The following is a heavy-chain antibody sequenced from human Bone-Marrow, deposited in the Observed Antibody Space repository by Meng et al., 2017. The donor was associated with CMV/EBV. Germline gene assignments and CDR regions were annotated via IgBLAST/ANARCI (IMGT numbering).Heavy chain of an antibody. CDR3: AKETTDVDSGMDV. J-gene: IGHJ6*02. V-gene: IGHV3-30*02. D-gene: IGHD4-17*01. Sequence: GGSLRLSCAASGFTFSSYWMSWVRQAPGKGLEWVAFMRYDGSVEYYADSVKGRFIMSREYSRNIVYLHMNTLRPEDTAVYYCAKETTDVDSGMDVWGQGTTVTVSS. CDR1: GFTFSSYW. CDR2: MRYDGSVE.